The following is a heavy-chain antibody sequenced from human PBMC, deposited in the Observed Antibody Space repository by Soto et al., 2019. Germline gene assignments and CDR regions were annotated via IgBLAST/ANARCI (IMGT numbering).Heavy chain of an antibody. D-gene: IGHD6-13*01. CDR1: GVTFSSYW. CDR3: ARVRAAAPYYMDV. J-gene: IGHJ6*03. CDR2: IKQDGSEK. V-gene: IGHV3-7*01. Sequence: GGFLRLSCAASGVTFSSYWMSWVRQAPGKGLEWVANIKQDGSEKYYVESVKGRFTISRDNAKNSLYLQMNSLRAEDTAVYYCARVRAAAPYYMDVWGKGTTVTVSS.